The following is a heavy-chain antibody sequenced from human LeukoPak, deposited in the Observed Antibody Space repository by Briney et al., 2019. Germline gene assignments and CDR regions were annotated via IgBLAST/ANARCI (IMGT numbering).Heavy chain of an antibody. Sequence: ASVKVSCKASGYTFTSYDFNWVRQATGQGLEWMGWMNPNSGNTGYAQKFQGRVTMTRNTSISTAYMELSSLRSEDTAVYYCARASSGWYYFDYWGQGTLVTVSS. CDR2: MNPNSGNT. CDR3: ARASSGWYYFDY. D-gene: IGHD6-19*01. CDR1: GYTFTSYD. J-gene: IGHJ4*02. V-gene: IGHV1-8*01.